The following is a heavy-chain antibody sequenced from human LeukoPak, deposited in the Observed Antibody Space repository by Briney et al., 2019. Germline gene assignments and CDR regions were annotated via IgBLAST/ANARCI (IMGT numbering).Heavy chain of an antibody. CDR3: ARSPRFDP. Sequence: GGSLRLSCAASGFTVSSNYMSWVRQAPGKGLEWVSVIYSGGSTYYADSVKGRFTISRDNSRNTLYPQMNSLRAEDTAVYYCARSPRFDPWGQGTLVTVSS. CDR2: IYSGGST. CDR1: GFTVSSNY. V-gene: IGHV3-53*01. J-gene: IGHJ5*02.